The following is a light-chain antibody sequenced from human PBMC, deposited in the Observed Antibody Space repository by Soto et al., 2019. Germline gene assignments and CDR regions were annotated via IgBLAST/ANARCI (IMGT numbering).Light chain of an antibody. CDR3: QQYLSSPMYT. CDR2: GAS. CDR1: QSVSATY. V-gene: IGKV3-20*01. J-gene: IGKJ2*01. Sequence: EIVLTQSPGTLSFSPGERATLSCRASQSVSATYLAWYQQKPGQAPRLLIYGASNRATGIPDRFTGSGSGTDFTLTISRLEPEDFAVYFCQQYLSSPMYTFGQGPKLEIK.